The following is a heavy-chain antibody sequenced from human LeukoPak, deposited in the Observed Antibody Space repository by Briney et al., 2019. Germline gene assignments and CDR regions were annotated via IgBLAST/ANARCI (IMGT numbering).Heavy chain of an antibody. V-gene: IGHV1-2*02. CDR2: INPNSGET. D-gene: IGHD3/OR15-3a*01. Sequence: ASVKVSCKTSGYTFIDYYIHWVRQAPGQGLEWMGWINPNSGETNSAQKFQGRVTMTGDTSISTAYMELRRVTSDDTAVYYCASDRDFVNTERGFDNCGQGTLVTVSS. CDR1: GYTFIDYY. J-gene: IGHJ4*02. CDR3: ASDRDFVNTERGFDN.